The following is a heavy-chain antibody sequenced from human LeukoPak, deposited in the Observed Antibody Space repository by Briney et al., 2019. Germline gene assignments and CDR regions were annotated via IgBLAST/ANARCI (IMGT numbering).Heavy chain of an antibody. J-gene: IGHJ4*02. CDR3: ARDRSPVGFGDSIDY. V-gene: IGHV3-21*01. CDR2: ISSSSSYI. Sequence: PGGSLRLSCAASGFTFSSYSMNWVRQAPGKGLEWVSSISSSSSYIYYADSVKGRFTISRDNAKNPLYLQMNSLRAEDTAVYYCARDRSPVGFGDSIDYWGQGTLVTVSS. D-gene: IGHD4-17*01. CDR1: GFTFSSYS.